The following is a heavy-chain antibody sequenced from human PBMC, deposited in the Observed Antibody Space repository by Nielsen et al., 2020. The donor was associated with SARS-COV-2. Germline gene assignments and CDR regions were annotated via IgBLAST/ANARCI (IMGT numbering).Heavy chain of an antibody. CDR3: ARKVGAHDY. V-gene: IGHV4-59*01. Sequence: SETLSLTCTVSGASISSSYWSWIRQPPGKGLEWLGYIHYSGITNYNPSLKSRVTMSVDTSNNHFSLRLSAVTAADTAVYYCARKVGAHDYWGQGTLVSV. CDR1: GASISSSY. J-gene: IGHJ4*02. CDR2: IHYSGIT. D-gene: IGHD1-26*01.